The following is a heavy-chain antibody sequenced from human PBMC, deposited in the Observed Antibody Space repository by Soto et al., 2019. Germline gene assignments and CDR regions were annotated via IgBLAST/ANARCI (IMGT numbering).Heavy chain of an antibody. CDR2: ISSSSSTI. CDR3: ARDLPYYDYIWGSYRYYYYMDV. Sequence: HPGGSLRLSCAASGFTFSSYSMNWVRQAPGKGLEWVSYISSSSSTIYYADSVKGRFTISRDNAKNSLYLQMNSLRAEDTAVYYCARDLPYYDYIWGSYRYYYYMDVWGKGTTVTVSS. D-gene: IGHD3-16*02. CDR1: GFTFSSYS. J-gene: IGHJ6*03. V-gene: IGHV3-48*01.